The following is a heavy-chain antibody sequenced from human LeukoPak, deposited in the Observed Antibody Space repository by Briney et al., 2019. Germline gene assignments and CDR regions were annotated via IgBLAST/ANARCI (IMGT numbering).Heavy chain of an antibody. J-gene: IGHJ6*04. V-gene: IGHV5-51*01. CDR2: IYPGDSDT. D-gene: IGHD2-2*02. CDR1: GYSFTSYW. Sequence: GESLKISCKGSGYSFTSYWIVWVRQMPGKGLEWMGIIYPGDSDTRYSPSVQGQVTISADKSISTAYLQWRSLKASDTAMYYCARHTPTYCSSTSCYTANYGMDVWGKGNTVTVSS. CDR3: ARHTPTYCSSTSCYTANYGMDV.